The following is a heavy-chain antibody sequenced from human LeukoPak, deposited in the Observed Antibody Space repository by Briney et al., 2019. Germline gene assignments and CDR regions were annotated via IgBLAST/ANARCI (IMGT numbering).Heavy chain of an antibody. J-gene: IGHJ3*02. Sequence: PGRSLRLSCAASGFTFDDYAMRWVRQAPGKGLEWVSGISWNSGSIGYADSVKGRFTISRDNAKNSLYLQMNSLRAEDTALYYCAKARGSGGDSGDAFDIWGQGTMVTVSS. D-gene: IGHD3-10*01. V-gene: IGHV3-9*01. CDR1: GFTFDDYA. CDR3: AKARGSGGDSGDAFDI. CDR2: ISWNSGSI.